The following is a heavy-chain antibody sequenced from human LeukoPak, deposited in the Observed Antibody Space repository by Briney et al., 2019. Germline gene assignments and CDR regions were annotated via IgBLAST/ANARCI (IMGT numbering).Heavy chain of an antibody. CDR1: GFTFSSYG. V-gene: IGHV3-33*06. D-gene: IGHD2-15*01. CDR2: IWCDGSNK. Sequence: GGSLRLSCAASGFTFSSYGMHWVRQAPGKGLEWVAVIWCDGSNKYYADSVKGRFTISRDNSKNTLYLQMNSLRAEDTAVYYCAKEHVVGLFDPWGQGTLVTVSS. CDR3: AKEHVVGLFDP. J-gene: IGHJ5*02.